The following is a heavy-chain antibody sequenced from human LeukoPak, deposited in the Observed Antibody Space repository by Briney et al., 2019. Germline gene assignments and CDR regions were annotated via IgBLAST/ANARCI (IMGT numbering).Heavy chain of an antibody. Sequence: SGGSLRLSCEASGFTFSSYAMSWVRQAPGKGLEWVSAISGSGGSTYYADSVKGRFTISRDNSNNTLYLQMNSLRAEDTAVYYCAKPAIQYYYMDVWGKGTTVTVSS. V-gene: IGHV3-23*01. J-gene: IGHJ6*03. CDR3: AKPAIQYYYMDV. D-gene: IGHD5-18*01. CDR1: GFTFSSYA. CDR2: ISGSGGST.